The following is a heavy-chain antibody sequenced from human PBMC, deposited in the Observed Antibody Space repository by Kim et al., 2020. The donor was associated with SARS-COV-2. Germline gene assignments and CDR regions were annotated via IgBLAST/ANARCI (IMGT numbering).Heavy chain of an antibody. J-gene: IGHJ6*02. V-gene: IGHV3-23*03. D-gene: IGHD3-3*01. Sequence: AAAVKARFTISRDNSKNTLYQKMNSLRAEDTAVYYCVWRVVTGYYYYDMDVWGQGTTVTVSS. CDR3: VWRVVTGYYYYDMDV.